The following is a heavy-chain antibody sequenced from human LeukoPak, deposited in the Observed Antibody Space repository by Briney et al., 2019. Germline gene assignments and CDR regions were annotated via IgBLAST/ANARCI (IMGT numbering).Heavy chain of an antibody. CDR3: VRVAVTGIAYFQY. D-gene: IGHD6-19*01. V-gene: IGHV1-2*02. Sequence: ASVKVSCKASGYTFTGYYMHWVRQAPGQGLEWMGWINGNSGDTNYAQKFQGRVTMTRDTSISTAYMDLIRLTSDDTAVYYCVRVAVTGIAYFQYWGQGTLVTVPS. CDR1: GYTFTGYY. J-gene: IGHJ1*01. CDR2: INGNSGDT.